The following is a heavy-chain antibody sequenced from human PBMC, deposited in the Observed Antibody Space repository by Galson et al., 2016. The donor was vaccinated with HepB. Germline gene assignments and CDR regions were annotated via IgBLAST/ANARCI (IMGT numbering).Heavy chain of an antibody. CDR1: GYTLTELS. CDR3: TMYYFWSGTTNNWFDP. Sequence: SVKVSCKVSGYTLTELSILWVRQAPGQGLEWMGGFNPEDGKPIYAQKFQGRVTMTEDTSTDTAYMELSSLTSEDTAVYYCTMYYFWSGTTNNWFDPWGQGTLVTVSS. J-gene: IGHJ5*02. CDR2: FNPEDGKP. V-gene: IGHV1-24*01. D-gene: IGHD3/OR15-3a*01.